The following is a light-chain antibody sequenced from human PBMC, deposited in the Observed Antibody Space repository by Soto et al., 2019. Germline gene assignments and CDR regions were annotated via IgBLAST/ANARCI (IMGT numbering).Light chain of an antibody. Sequence: EIVMTQSPATLSVSPGERASLSCRASQSVSSNLAWYQQKPGQTPRLLIYATSTRAAGIPARFSGSGSGTEFTLTISGLQSEDFAVYYCQHYNNWPFTFGGGTKVEIK. J-gene: IGKJ4*01. CDR3: QHYNNWPFT. CDR1: QSVSSN. CDR2: ATS. V-gene: IGKV3-15*01.